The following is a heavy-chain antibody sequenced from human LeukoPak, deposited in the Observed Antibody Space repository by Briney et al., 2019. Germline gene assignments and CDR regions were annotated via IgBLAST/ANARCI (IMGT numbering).Heavy chain of an antibody. J-gene: IGHJ4*02. Sequence: PGGSLGLSCAASGFTVSSNYMSWVRQAPGKGLEWVSVIYSGGSTYYADSVKGRFTISRDNSKNTLYLQMNSLRAEDTAVYYCAGSGSYYRLDYWGQGTLVTVSS. CDR2: IYSGGST. V-gene: IGHV3-53*01. D-gene: IGHD1-26*01. CDR1: GFTVSSNY. CDR3: AGSGSYYRLDY.